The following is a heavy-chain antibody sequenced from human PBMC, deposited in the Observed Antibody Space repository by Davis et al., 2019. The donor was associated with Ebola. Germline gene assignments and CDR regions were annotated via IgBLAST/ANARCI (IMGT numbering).Heavy chain of an antibody. CDR1: GGSISSGGYS. J-gene: IGHJ5*02. Sequence: LRLSCAVSGGSISSGGYSWSWIRQPPGKGLEWIGYIYHSGSTYYNPSLKSRVTISVDRSKNQFSLKLSSVTAADTAVYYCARGGVVPAAMGDNWFDPWGQGTLVTVSS. CDR2: IYHSGST. D-gene: IGHD2-2*01. V-gene: IGHV4-30-2*01. CDR3: ARGGVVPAAMGDNWFDP.